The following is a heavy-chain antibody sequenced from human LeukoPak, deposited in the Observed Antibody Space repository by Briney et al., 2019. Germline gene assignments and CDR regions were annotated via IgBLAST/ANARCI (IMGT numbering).Heavy chain of an antibody. J-gene: IGHJ5*02. D-gene: IGHD1-14*01. V-gene: IGHV1-46*01. Sequence: ASVKVSCKASGHTFTTYYVHLVRQAPGQGLEWMGVINPSGDGTNYPQRFQGRVTLTRDTSTSTVYMELSSLRSEDTAIYYCAKETPNTGWFGPWGQGTLVTVSS. CDR3: AKETPNTGWFGP. CDR1: GHTFTTYY. CDR2: INPSGDGT.